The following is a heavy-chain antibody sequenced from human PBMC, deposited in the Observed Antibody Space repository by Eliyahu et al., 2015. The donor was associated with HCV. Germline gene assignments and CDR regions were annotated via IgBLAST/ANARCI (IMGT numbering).Heavy chain of an antibody. Sequence: EVQLLESGGGLVQPGGSLRLSCAASGFTFSSYAMSWVRQAPGKGLGWVSAISGSGGSTYYADSVKGRFTISRDNSKNTLYLQMNSLRAEDTAVYYCATTSRGTAMSMDVWGQGTTVTVSS. CDR2: ISGSGGST. CDR1: GFTFSSYA. V-gene: IGHV3-23*01. D-gene: IGHD2-21*02. CDR3: ATTSRGTAMSMDV. J-gene: IGHJ6*02.